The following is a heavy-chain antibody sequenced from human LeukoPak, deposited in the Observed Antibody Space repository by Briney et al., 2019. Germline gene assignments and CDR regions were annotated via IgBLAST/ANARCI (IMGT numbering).Heavy chain of an antibody. CDR2: ISGSGGST. Sequence: GGSLRLSCAASGFTFSSYAMSWVRQAPGKGLEWVSAISGSGGSTYYADSVKGRFTISRDNAKNSLYLQMNSLRAEDTAVYYCARDSAAAYFDYWGQGTLVTVSS. V-gene: IGHV3-23*01. J-gene: IGHJ4*02. D-gene: IGHD6-13*01. CDR3: ARDSAAAYFDY. CDR1: GFTFSSYA.